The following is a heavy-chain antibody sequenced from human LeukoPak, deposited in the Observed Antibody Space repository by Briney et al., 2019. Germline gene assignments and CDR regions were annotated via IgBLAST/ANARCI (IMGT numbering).Heavy chain of an antibody. D-gene: IGHD1-26*01. CDR3: ARGSPYAS. V-gene: IGHV4-39*01. J-gene: IGHJ5*02. CDR2: IHYTATT. Sequence: SETLSLTCTVSGGSISGSSSYWGWIRQPPGKGLDYIGSIHYTATTYYNPSLKSRVTLSVDTSQNQFSLKLTSVTAADTAVYYCARGSPYASWGQGTLVTVSS. CDR1: GGSISGSSSY.